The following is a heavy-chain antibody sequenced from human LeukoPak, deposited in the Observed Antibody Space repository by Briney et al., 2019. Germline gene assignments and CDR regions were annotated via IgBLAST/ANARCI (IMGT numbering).Heavy chain of an antibody. V-gene: IGHV1-2*02. CDR3: AREVVVVPAAIYYMDV. CDR2: INPNSGGT. CDR1: GYTFTGYY. Sequence: GASVKVSCKASGYTFTGYYMHWVRQAPGQGLEWMGWINPNSGGTNYAQKFQGRVTMTRDTSISTAYMELSRLRSNDTAVYYCAREVVVVPAAIYYMDVWGKGTTVTVSS. J-gene: IGHJ6*03. D-gene: IGHD2-2*01.